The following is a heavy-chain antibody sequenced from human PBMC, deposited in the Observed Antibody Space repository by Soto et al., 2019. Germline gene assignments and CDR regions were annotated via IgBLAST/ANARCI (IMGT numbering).Heavy chain of an antibody. J-gene: IGHJ4*02. Sequence: GGSLRLSCAASGFTFSSYAMSWVRQAPGKGLEWVSAISGSGGSTYYADSVKGRFTISRDNSKNTLYLQMNSLRAEDTAVYYCAKDLRYYGSGSSGRYFDYWGQGTLVTVSS. CDR1: GFTFSSYA. CDR3: AKDLRYYGSGSSGRYFDY. CDR2: ISGSGGST. V-gene: IGHV3-23*01. D-gene: IGHD3-10*01.